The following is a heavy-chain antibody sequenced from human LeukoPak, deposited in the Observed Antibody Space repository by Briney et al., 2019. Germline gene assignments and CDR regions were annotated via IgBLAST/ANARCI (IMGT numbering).Heavy chain of an antibody. D-gene: IGHD2/OR15-2a*01. V-gene: IGHV3-74*01. CDR3: ASYLTSIPSGMDV. CDR2: ISTDGSSS. CDR1: GFTFSRYW. Sequence: GVSLRLSCAASGFTFSRYWMHWLRQDPGKGLVWVSRISTDGSSSTYADSVKGRFTISRDNGKNTLYLQMNSLRAEDTAVYYCASYLTSIPSGMDVWGQGTTVIVSS. J-gene: IGHJ6*02.